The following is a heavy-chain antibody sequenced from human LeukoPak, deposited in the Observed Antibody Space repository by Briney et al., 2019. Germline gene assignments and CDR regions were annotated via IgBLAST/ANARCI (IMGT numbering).Heavy chain of an antibody. CDR1: GYTFTSYY. D-gene: IGHD4-17*01. Sequence: GASVKVSCKASGYTFTSYYMHWVRQAPGQGLEWMGWIDPNSGGTNYAQKFQGRVTMTRDTSISTAYMELSRLRSDDTAVYYCARGHYGDYGYSDYWGQGTLVTVSS. V-gene: IGHV1-2*02. CDR3: ARGHYGDYGYSDY. CDR2: IDPNSGGT. J-gene: IGHJ4*02.